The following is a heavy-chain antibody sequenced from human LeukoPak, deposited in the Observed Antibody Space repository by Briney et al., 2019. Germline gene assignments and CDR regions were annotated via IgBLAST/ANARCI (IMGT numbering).Heavy chain of an antibody. CDR1: GGSISSYY. CDR3: ARRRATRRYYYYYYMDV. D-gene: IGHD5-24*01. CDR2: IYYSGST. Sequence: PSETLSLTCTVSGGSISSYYWSWIRQPPGKGLEWIGYIYYSGSTNYSPSLKSRVTISVDTSKNQFSLKLSSVTAADTAVYYCARRRATRRYYYYYYMDVWGKGTTVTISS. J-gene: IGHJ6*03. V-gene: IGHV4-59*01.